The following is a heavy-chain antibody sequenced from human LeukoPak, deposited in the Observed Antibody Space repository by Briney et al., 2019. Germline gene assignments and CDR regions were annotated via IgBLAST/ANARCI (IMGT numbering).Heavy chain of an antibody. CDR1: GGSISSSSYY. D-gene: IGHD4-23*01. V-gene: IGHV4-39*01. CDR2: IYYSGST. J-gene: IGHJ2*01. CDR3: ARSGTTVVTDWYFDV. Sequence: PSETLSLTCTVSGGSISSSSYYWGWIRQPPGKGLEWIGSIYYSGSTYYKPSLKSRVTISVDTWKNQFSLRLSSVTAADTAVYYCARSGTTVVTDWYFDVWGRGTLVTVSS.